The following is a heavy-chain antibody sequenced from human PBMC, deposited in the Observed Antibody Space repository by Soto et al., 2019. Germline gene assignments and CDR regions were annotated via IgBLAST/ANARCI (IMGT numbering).Heavy chain of an antibody. CDR3: AARTVTSPSYYYGMDV. Sequence: QMQLVQSGPEVKKPGTSVKVSCKASGFTFTSSAVQWVRQARGQRLEWIGWIVVGSGNTNYAQKFQERVTITRDMSTSTAYMVLSSLRSEDTAVYYCAARTVTSPSYYYGMDVWGQGTTVTVSS. V-gene: IGHV1-58*01. D-gene: IGHD4-17*01. CDR2: IVVGSGNT. J-gene: IGHJ6*02. CDR1: GFTFTSSA.